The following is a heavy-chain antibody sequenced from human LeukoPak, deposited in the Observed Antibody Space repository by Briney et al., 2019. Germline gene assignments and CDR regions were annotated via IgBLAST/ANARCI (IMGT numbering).Heavy chain of an antibody. CDR3: STSFQAFDI. V-gene: IGHV4-34*01. Sequence: DPSETLSLTCAVYGGSFSGYYWSWIRQPPGEGLEWIGEINHSGSTNYNPSLKSRVTISVDTSKNQFSLKLSSVTAADTAVYYCSTSFQAFDIWGQGTMVTVSS. CDR1: GGSFSGYY. D-gene: IGHD2-2*01. J-gene: IGHJ3*02. CDR2: INHSGST.